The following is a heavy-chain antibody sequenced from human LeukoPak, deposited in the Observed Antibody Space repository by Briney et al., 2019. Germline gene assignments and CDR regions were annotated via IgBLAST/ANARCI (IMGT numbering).Heavy chain of an antibody. CDR3: ARDRGRGYSYGFGY. Sequence: GRSLRLSCAASGFTFSSYGMHWVRQAPGKGLEGVAVIWYDGSNKYYADSVKGRFTISRDNSKNTLYLQMNSLRAEDTAVYYCARDRGRGYSYGFGYWGQGTLVTVSS. J-gene: IGHJ4*02. CDR2: IWYDGSNK. D-gene: IGHD5-18*01. V-gene: IGHV3-33*01. CDR1: GFTFSSYG.